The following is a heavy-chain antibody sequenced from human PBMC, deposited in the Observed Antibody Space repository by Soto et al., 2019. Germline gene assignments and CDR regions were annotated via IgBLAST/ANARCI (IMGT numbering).Heavy chain of an antibody. Sequence: PXESLKVSCQCSGYSFTSYWSSLVLQMPGKGLEWMGRIDPSDSYTNYSPSFQGHVTISADKSISTAYLQWSSLKASDTAMYYCESSGVHSSGCFDYWGQGTLVTVSS. CDR2: IDPSDSYT. CDR3: ESSGVHSSGCFDY. J-gene: IGHJ4*02. CDR1: GYSFTSYW. V-gene: IGHV5-10-1*01. D-gene: IGHD6-19*01.